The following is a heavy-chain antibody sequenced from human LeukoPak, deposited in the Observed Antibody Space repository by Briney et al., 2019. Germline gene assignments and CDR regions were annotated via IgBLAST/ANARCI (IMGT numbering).Heavy chain of an antibody. CDR3: ARGYSSSSRGFDI. CDR2: IYHSGST. D-gene: IGHD6-6*01. V-gene: IGHV4-38-2*01. J-gene: IGHJ3*02. Sequence: KPSETLSLTCAVSGYSISSGYFWGWIRQPPGKGLEWIGSIYHSGSTYYNPSLKSRVTISVDTSKNQFSLKLRSVTAADTAVYYCARGYSSSSRGFDIWGQGTMVTVSS. CDR1: GYSISSGYF.